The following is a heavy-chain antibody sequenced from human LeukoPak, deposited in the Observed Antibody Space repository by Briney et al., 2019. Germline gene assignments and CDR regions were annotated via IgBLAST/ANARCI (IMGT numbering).Heavy chain of an antibody. CDR2: LKGDGSRA. V-gene: IGHV3-74*01. CDR3: ARDHSRRYTYGTLDY. CDR1: GFTFSSYW. J-gene: IGHJ4*02. D-gene: IGHD5-18*01. Sequence: PAGGSLRLSCAASGFTFSSYWMHWVRQSPGKGLEWVGQLKGDGSRANYADSVRGRFTISRDNAKNTVYLQLNSLRAEDTAVYYCARDHSRRYTYGTLDYWGQGTLVTVSS.